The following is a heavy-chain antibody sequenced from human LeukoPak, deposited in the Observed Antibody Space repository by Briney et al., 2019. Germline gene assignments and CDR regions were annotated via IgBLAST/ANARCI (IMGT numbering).Heavy chain of an antibody. CDR3: ARDSARGDAFDI. V-gene: IGHV3-53*01. J-gene: IGHJ3*02. CDR1: GLTFSSYA. CDR2: IYSGGST. Sequence: GGSLRLSCAASGLTFSSYAMSWVRQAPGKGLEWVSVIYSGGSTYYADSVKGRFTISRDNSKNTLYLQMNSLRAEDTAVYYCARDSARGDAFDIWGQGTMVTVSS.